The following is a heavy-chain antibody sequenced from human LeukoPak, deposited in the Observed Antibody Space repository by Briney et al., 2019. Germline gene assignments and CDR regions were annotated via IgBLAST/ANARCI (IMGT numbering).Heavy chain of an antibody. J-gene: IGHJ4*02. CDR3: ARGGPSYYDSSGSDY. V-gene: IGHV4-59*01. CDR1: GGSIRSYY. D-gene: IGHD3-22*01. Sequence: PSETLSLTCTVSGGSIRSYYWSWIRQPPGKGLEWIGYVYYSGSTNYNPSLKSRVTISVDTSKKQFSLKLSSVTAADTAIYYCARGGPSYYDSSGSDYWGQGTLVTVSS. CDR2: VYYSGST.